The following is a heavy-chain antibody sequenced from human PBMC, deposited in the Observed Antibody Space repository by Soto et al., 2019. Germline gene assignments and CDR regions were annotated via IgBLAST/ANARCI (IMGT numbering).Heavy chain of an antibody. CDR3: ARDTYVNYCSGGSCYSTHNWFDP. CDR2: IYYSGST. D-gene: IGHD2-15*01. Sequence: SETLSLTCTVSGGSISSYYWSWIRQPPGKGLEWIGYIYYSGSTNYNPSLKSRVTISVDTSKNQFSLKLSSVTAADTAVYYCARDTYVNYCSGGSCYSTHNWFDPWGQGTLVTVSS. CDR1: GGSISSYY. V-gene: IGHV4-59*01. J-gene: IGHJ5*02.